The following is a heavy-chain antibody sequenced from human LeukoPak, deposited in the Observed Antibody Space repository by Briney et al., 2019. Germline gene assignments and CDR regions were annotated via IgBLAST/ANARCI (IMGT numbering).Heavy chain of an antibody. Sequence: GGSLRLSCTASGFTFRSYWMSWVRQTPEKGLEWVANIKQDGSEKVYVDSVKGRFTISRDNAKSSLYLQMSGLRAEDTAVYYCARDPYSSSWSYGMDVWGQGTTVTVSS. V-gene: IGHV3-7*05. J-gene: IGHJ6*02. CDR1: GFTFRSYW. CDR2: IKQDGSEK. CDR3: ARDPYSSSWSYGMDV. D-gene: IGHD6-13*01.